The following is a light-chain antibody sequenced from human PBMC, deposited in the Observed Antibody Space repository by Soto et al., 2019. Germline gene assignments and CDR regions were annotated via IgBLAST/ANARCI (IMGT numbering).Light chain of an antibody. V-gene: IGLV2-14*01. J-gene: IGLJ3*02. CDR1: SSDVGGYNY. Sequence: QSALTQPASACGSPGQSITISCTRTSSDVGGYNYVSWYQQHPGKAPKLMIYEISNRPSGVSNRFSGSKSGNTASLTISGLQAEDEADYYCSSYTTSSVWVFGGGTKVTVL. CDR2: EIS. CDR3: SSYTTSSVWV.